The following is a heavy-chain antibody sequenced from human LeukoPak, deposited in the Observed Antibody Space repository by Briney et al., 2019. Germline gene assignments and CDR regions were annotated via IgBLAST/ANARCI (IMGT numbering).Heavy chain of an antibody. CDR2: IKSGGWA. CDR1: GFIFANYA. CDR3: GRDPNGDYIGAFDFQR. V-gene: IGHV3-23*01. D-gene: IGHD4-17*01. Sequence: PGGSLRLSCTGSGFIFANYAMVWVRQTPGKELQWVSAIKSGGWADYASSVQGRFTMSRDNSKNTVFLQMNSLRAEDTAIYYCGRDPNGDYIGAFDFQRWGQGTQVTVSS. J-gene: IGHJ1*01.